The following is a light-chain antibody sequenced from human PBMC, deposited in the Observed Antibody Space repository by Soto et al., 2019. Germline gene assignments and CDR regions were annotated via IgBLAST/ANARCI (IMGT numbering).Light chain of an antibody. Sequence: AIRMTQSPSSLSASTGDRVTITCRASQGISSYLAWYQQKPGKAPKLLIYAASTLQSGVPSRFSGSGSGTEFTLTISSLQPDDFATYYCLQDYNYPWTFGQGTKVDIK. CDR2: AAS. J-gene: IGKJ1*01. CDR1: QGISSY. CDR3: LQDYNYPWT. V-gene: IGKV1-8*01.